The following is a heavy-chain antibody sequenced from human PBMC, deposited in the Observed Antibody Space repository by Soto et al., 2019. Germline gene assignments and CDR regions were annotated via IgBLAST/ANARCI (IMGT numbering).Heavy chain of an antibody. CDR3: ARGGELLWFGDRVPVGWFDP. V-gene: IGHV4-30-2*01. CDR2: IYHSGST. D-gene: IGHD3-10*01. Sequence: LSLTCAVSGGSISSGGYSWSWIRQPPGKGLEWIGYIYHSGSTYYNPSLKSRVTISVDRSKNQFSLKLSSVTAADTAVYYCARGGELLWFGDRVPVGWFDPWGQGTLVTVSS. CDR1: GGSISSGGYS. J-gene: IGHJ5*02.